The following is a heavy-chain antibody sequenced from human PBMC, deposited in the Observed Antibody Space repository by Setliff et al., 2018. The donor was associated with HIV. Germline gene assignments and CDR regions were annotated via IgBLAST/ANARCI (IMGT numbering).Heavy chain of an antibody. Sequence: ASVKVSCKASGYTFTSYGISWVRQAPGQGLEWMGWISAYNGNTNYAQKLQGRVTMTTDTSTSTAHMELRSLRSDDTAVYYCARDGEYYYDSSGPVFDPWGQGTLVTVSS. CDR1: GYTFTSYG. J-gene: IGHJ5*02. D-gene: IGHD3-22*01. CDR3: ARDGEYYYDSSGPVFDP. V-gene: IGHV1-18*01. CDR2: ISAYNGNT.